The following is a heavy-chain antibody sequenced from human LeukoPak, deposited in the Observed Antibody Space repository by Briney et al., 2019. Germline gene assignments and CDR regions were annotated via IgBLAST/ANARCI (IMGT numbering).Heavy chain of an antibody. CDR1: GGTFSSYA. D-gene: IGHD5-18*01. CDR3: AIRGYSYGSSAAFDI. V-gene: IGHV1-69*13. J-gene: IGHJ3*02. Sequence: SVTVSCKASGGTFSSYAISWVRQAPGQGLEWMGGIIPIFGTANYAQKLQGRVTITADESTSTAYMELSSLRSEDTAVYYCAIRGYSYGSSAAFDIWGQGTMVTVSS. CDR2: IIPIFGTA.